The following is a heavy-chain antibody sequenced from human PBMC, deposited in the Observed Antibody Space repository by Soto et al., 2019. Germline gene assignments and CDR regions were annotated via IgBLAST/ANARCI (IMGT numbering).Heavy chain of an antibody. CDR2: ISGDATSK. V-gene: IGHV3-30-3*01. Sequence: QVQFVESGGDLVQAGRSLRLSCAASGLTFSTSIMHWVRQTPDKGLEWIAVISGDATSKIYTDSLKGRFTISRDNSKNTLYLEMNSLTAEDTAVYYCAREEDSSGHAGTFQHWGQGTLVIVSA. CDR3: AREEDSSGHAGTFQH. J-gene: IGHJ1*01. CDR1: GLTFSTSI. D-gene: IGHD3-22*01.